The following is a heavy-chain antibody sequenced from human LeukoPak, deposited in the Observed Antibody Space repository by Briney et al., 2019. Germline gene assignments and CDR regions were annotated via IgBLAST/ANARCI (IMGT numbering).Heavy chain of an antibody. V-gene: IGHV4-59*01. CDR1: GGSISTYY. J-gene: IGHJ6*02. D-gene: IGHD6-6*01. Sequence: SETLSLTCTVSGGSISTYYWSWIRQPPGKGLEWIGYIYHNGNTNYNPSLKSRVTISVDTSKNQFSLKLSSVTAADTAVYYCARDQGDSSSSPYYYYGMDVWGQGTTVTVSS. CDR2: IYHNGNT. CDR3: ARDQGDSSSSPYYYYGMDV.